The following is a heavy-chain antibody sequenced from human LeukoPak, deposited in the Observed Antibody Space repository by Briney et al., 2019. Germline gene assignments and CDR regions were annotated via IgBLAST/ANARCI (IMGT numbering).Heavy chain of an antibody. CDR2: IRYNGDNK. J-gene: IGHJ4*02. CDR1: GFTFSSYG. CDR3: AKDASKQWLDGVDY. Sequence: GGSLRLSCAASGFTFSSYGMHWVRQAPGKGLEWLAFIRYNGDNKYYADSVKGRFTISRDNSKNTLFLQMKSLRPEDTAVYYCAKDASKQWLDGVDYWGQGTLVTVSS. V-gene: IGHV3-30*02. D-gene: IGHD6-19*01.